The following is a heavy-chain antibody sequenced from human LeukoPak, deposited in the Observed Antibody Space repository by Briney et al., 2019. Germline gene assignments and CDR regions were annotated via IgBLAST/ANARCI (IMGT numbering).Heavy chain of an antibody. Sequence: PSETLSLTCTVPGGSISSYYWSWIRQPPGKGLEWIGYIYYSGSTNYNPSLKSRVTISVDTSKNQFSLKLSSVTAADTAVYYCARGGRYSSSWYVYFDYWGQGTLVTVSS. CDR3: ARGGRYSSSWYVYFDY. CDR1: GGSISSYY. CDR2: IYYSGST. V-gene: IGHV4-59*01. J-gene: IGHJ4*02. D-gene: IGHD6-13*01.